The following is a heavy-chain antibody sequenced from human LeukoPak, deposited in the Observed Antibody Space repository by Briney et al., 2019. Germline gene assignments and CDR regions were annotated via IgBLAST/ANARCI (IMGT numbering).Heavy chain of an antibody. D-gene: IGHD1-26*01. J-gene: IGHJ4*02. Sequence: SETLSLTCSVSGASISSADHWWAWIRQSPGMGLEWIGSIYHSGSIYYNPSLKSRLTISVETSRNQFSLRLNSLTAAETAVYYYARQIARGLWAFDSWGQGSLVTVTS. V-gene: IGHV4-39*01. CDR1: GASISSADHW. CDR2: IYHSGSI. CDR3: ARQIARGLWAFDS.